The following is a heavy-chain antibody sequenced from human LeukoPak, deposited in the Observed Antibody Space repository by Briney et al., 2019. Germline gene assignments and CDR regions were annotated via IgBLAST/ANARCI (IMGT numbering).Heavy chain of an antibody. V-gene: IGHV4-39*07. Sequence: SETLSLTCTVSGGSISSSSCYWGWIRQPPGKGLEWIGGIYYSGSTYYNPSLKSRVTISVDTSKNQFSLKLSSVTAADTAVYYCARDASRSFDIWGQGTMVAVSS. J-gene: IGHJ3*02. CDR1: GGSISSSSCY. CDR2: IYYSGST. CDR3: ARDASRSFDI.